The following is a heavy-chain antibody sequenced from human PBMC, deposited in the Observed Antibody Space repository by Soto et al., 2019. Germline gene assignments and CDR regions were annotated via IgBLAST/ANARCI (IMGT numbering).Heavy chain of an antibody. Sequence: PGESLKISCKGSGYSFTSYWIGWVRQMPGKGLEWMGIIYPGDSDTRYSPSFQGQVTISADKSISTAYLQWSSLKASDTAMYYCARGYCSGGSCYPPYFFDYWGQGTLVTVSS. V-gene: IGHV5-51*01. D-gene: IGHD2-15*01. CDR1: GYSFTSYW. J-gene: IGHJ4*02. CDR2: IYPGDSDT. CDR3: ARGYCSGGSCYPPYFFDY.